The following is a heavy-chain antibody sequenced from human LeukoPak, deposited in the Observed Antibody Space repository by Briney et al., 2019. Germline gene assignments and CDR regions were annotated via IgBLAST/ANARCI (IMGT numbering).Heavy chain of an antibody. D-gene: IGHD4-17*01. Sequence: PGGSLRLSCAASGFTFSSYAMSWVRQAPGKGLEWVSAISGSGGSTYYAGSVKGRFTISRDNSKNTLYLQMNSLRVEDTALYYCAKKDGDYLGHPDYWGQGTLVTVSS. V-gene: IGHV3-23*01. CDR3: AKKDGDYLGHPDY. CDR1: GFTFSSYA. J-gene: IGHJ4*02. CDR2: ISGSGGST.